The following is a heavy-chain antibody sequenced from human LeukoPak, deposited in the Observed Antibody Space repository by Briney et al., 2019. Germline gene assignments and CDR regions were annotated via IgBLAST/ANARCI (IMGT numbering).Heavy chain of an antibody. Sequence: SETLSLTCTVSGGSISSYYWSWIRQPPGKGLEWIGYIYYSGSTNYNPSLKSRVTISVDTSKNQFSLKLSSVTAADTAVYYCARGHYYDSSGYADDDAFDIWGQGTMVTVSS. J-gene: IGHJ3*02. V-gene: IGHV4-59*01. CDR2: IYYSGST. CDR1: GGSISSYY. CDR3: ARGHYYDSSGYADDDAFDI. D-gene: IGHD3-22*01.